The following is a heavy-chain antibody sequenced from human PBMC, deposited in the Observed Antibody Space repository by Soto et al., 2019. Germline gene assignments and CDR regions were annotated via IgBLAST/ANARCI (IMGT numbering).Heavy chain of an antibody. CDR1: GDSISSNNW. Sequence: SETLSLTCAVFGDSISSNNWWNWVRQPPGKGLEWIGEIYHSGTTNFNTSLKSRVTISVDKSKNQFSLKLSSVTAADTAVYYCAGLGTTMTHTDSWGQGTLVTVSS. D-gene: IGHD4-17*01. CDR2: IYHSGTT. V-gene: IGHV4-4*02. CDR3: AGLGTTMTHTDS. J-gene: IGHJ4*02.